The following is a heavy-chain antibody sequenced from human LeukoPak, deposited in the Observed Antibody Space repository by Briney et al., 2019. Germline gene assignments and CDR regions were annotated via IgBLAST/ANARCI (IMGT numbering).Heavy chain of an antibody. D-gene: IGHD2-15*01. CDR2: IYYSGST. CDR1: GGSISSYY. V-gene: IGHV4-59*01. CDR3: ARDRQLGYCSGGSCEYNWFDP. J-gene: IGHJ5*02. Sequence: SSETLSLTCTVSGGSISSYYWSWIRQPPGKGLEWIGYIYYSGSTNYNPSLKSRVTISVDTSKNQFSLKLSSVTAADTAVYYCARDRQLGYCSGGSCEYNWFDPWGQGTLVTVSS.